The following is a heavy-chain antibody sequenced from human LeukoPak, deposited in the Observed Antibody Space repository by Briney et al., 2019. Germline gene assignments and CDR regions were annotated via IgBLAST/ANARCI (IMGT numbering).Heavy chain of an antibody. J-gene: IGHJ5*02. Sequence: PSETLSLTCIVSGGSISSSNYYWGWIRQPPGKGLEWIGSIYYSGSTYYNPSLKSRVTISVDTSKNQFSLKLSSVTAADTAVYYCARTDYGGWFDPWGQGTLVTVSS. V-gene: IGHV4-39*07. CDR3: ARTDYGGWFDP. D-gene: IGHD4-17*01. CDR1: GGSISSSNYY. CDR2: IYYSGST.